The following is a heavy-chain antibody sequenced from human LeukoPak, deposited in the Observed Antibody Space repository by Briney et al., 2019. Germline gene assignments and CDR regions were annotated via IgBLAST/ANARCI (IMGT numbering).Heavy chain of an antibody. Sequence: SETLSLTCTVSGGSISSSSYYWGWIRQPPGKGMEWIGSIYYSGSTYYNPSLKSRVTISVDTSKNQFSLKLSSVTAADTAVHYCARGRGKLRYFDWTTTRLNWFDPWGQGTLVTVSS. D-gene: IGHD3-9*01. CDR2: IYYSGST. CDR1: GGSISSSSYY. J-gene: IGHJ5*02. V-gene: IGHV4-39*07. CDR3: ARGRGKLRYFDWTTTRLNWFDP.